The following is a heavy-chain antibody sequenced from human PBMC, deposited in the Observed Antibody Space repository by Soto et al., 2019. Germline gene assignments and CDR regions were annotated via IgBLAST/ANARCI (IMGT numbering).Heavy chain of an antibody. J-gene: IGHJ6*02. D-gene: IGHD6-19*01. CDR3: VKDGSSGWPYFYDMDV. V-gene: IGHV3-30*18. Sequence: GGSLRLSCAASGFTFSSYGMHWVRQAPGKGLEWVAVISDDGRNKYYADAVKGRFTISRDNSKNTLYLQMSSLRAEDTAVYYCVKDGSSGWPYFYDMDVWGQGTTVTVSS. CDR1: GFTFSSYG. CDR2: ISDDGRNK.